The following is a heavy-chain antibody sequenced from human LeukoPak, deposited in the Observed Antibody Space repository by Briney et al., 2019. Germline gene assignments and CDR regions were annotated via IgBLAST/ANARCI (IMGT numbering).Heavy chain of an antibody. CDR2: ISGSGGST. CDR3: AKYTAYSTGWPSY. CDR1: GFTFNTYA. Sequence: GGSLRLSCAASGFTFNTYAMSWVRQAPGKGQEWVSTISGSGGSTYYADSVKGRFTISRDNSKNTLYLQMNSLRAEDTAVYYCAKYTAYSTGWPSYWGQGTLVTVS. J-gene: IGHJ4*02. D-gene: IGHD6-19*01. V-gene: IGHV3-23*01.